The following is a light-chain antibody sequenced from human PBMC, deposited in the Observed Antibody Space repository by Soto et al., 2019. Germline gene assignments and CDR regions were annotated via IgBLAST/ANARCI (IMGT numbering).Light chain of an antibody. CDR3: QQANSFPTM. V-gene: IGKV1-12*01. CDR2: AAS. CDR1: QAISGW. J-gene: IGKJ1*01. Sequence: DIQMTQSPSSVSASVGDRVTITCRASQAISGWVAWYQQKPGKVPKLLIYAASTLQSGVPSRFSGSGSGTDYTLTISNLQPEDFATYDCQQANSFPTMFGQGTKVEIK.